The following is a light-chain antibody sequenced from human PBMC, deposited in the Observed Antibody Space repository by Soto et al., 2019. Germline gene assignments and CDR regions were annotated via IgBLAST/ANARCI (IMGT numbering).Light chain of an antibody. CDR3: QQYNNWPWT. J-gene: IGKJ1*01. CDR1: QSVTYN. V-gene: IGKV3-15*01. Sequence: EIVFTQSPATLSLSPGERVTLSCRATQSVTYNLAWYQQKPGQAPRLLIYGASTRATGIPARFSGSGSGTEFTLTISSLQSEDFAVYYCQQYNNWPWTFGQGTKVDI. CDR2: GAS.